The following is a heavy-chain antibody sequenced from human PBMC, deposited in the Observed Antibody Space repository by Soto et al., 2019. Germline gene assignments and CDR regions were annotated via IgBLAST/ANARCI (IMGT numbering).Heavy chain of an antibody. CDR3: AKALYYYDSSGTPFDD. J-gene: IGHJ4*02. V-gene: IGHV3-23*01. CDR2: IGGSGGST. D-gene: IGHD3-22*01. Sequence: GGSLRLSCAASGFTFSSYAMSWVRQAPGKGLEWVSGIGGSGGSTYYADSVKGRFTISRDNSKNTLYLQMNSLRAEDTAVYYCAKALYYYDSSGTPFDDWGQGTRVTVAS. CDR1: GFTFSSYA.